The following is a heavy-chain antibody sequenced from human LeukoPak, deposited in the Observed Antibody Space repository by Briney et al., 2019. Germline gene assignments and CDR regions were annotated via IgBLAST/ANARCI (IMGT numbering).Heavy chain of an antibody. V-gene: IGHV1-18*01. CDR3: ARDDSSGWTVYGMDV. D-gene: IGHD6-19*01. CDR1: GYTFTSYG. Sequence: ASVKVSCKASGYTFTSYGISRVRQAPGQGLEWMGGISAYNGNTNYAQKLQGRVTMTTDTSTSTAYMELRSLRSDDTAVYYCARDDSSGWTVYGMDVWGQGTTVTVSS. J-gene: IGHJ6*02. CDR2: ISAYNGNT.